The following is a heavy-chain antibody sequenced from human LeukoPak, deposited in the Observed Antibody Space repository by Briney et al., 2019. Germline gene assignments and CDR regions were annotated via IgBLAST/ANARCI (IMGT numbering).Heavy chain of an antibody. J-gene: IGHJ5*02. V-gene: IGHV5-51*01. CDR3: ARRDYGSGWRGSFDP. CDR1: GYSFSSSW. Sequence: GESLKTSCEAIGYSFSSSWIVWVRQMPGKGLGWMGIIYPGDSDTRYSPSFQGQVTISADKSISTAYLKWSSLKTSDTAMYYCARRDYGSGWRGSFDPWGQGTLVTVSS. CDR2: IYPGDSDT. D-gene: IGHD3-10*01.